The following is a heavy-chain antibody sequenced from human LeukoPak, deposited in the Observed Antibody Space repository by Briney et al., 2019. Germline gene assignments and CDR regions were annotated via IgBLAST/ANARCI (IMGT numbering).Heavy chain of an antibody. Sequence: GGSLRLSCAASGFILSDHYMDWVRQAPGKGLEWVGRIRSKAYSYTTEYAASVKGRFTISRDDSKNSLYLQMNTLKTEDTAVYYCTRIYYGSGTYDYWGQGTLVTVSS. CDR1: GFILSDHY. J-gene: IGHJ4*02. V-gene: IGHV3-72*01. CDR2: IRSKAYSYTT. D-gene: IGHD3-10*01. CDR3: TRIYYGSGTYDY.